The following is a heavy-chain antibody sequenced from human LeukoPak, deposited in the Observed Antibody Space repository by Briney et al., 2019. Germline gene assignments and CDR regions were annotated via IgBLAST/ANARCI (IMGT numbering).Heavy chain of an antibody. CDR2: TYHSGST. J-gene: IGHJ4*02. D-gene: IGHD2-21*02. CDR1: GYSISSGYY. Sequence: PSETLSLTCAVSGYSISSGYYWGWIRQPPGKGLEWIGSTYHSGSTYYNPSLKSRVTISVDTSENQFSLKLSSVTAADTAVYYCARAGVTPTYFDYWGQGTLVTVSS. V-gene: IGHV4-38-2*01. CDR3: ARAGVTPTYFDY.